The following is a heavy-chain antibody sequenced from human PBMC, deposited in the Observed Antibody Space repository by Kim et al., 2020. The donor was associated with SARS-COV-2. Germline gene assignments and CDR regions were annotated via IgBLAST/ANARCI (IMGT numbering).Heavy chain of an antibody. CDR2: IRGKVNSFAT. J-gene: IGHJ6*01. CDR3: TSPGTPLIGLYGLDV. D-gene: IGHD3-10*01. Sequence: GGSLRLSCAASGFTFNDSPIHWVRQAAGKGPEWVGRIRGKVNSFATAYAPSVKGRFTISRDDSKNTAYLQMNSLKTEDTAIYYCTSPGTPLIGLYGLDV. V-gene: IGHV3-73*01. CDR1: GFTFNDSP.